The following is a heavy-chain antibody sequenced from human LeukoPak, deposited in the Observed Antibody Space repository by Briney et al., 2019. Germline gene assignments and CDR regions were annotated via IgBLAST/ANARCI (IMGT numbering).Heavy chain of an antibody. D-gene: IGHD1-26*01. CDR3: ARGSTVGAFDI. CDR2: IKQDGSEK. Sequence: GGSLRLSCAASGFTFSNAWMSWVRQAPGKGLEWVANIKQDGSEKYYVDSVKGRFTISRDNAKNSLYLQMNSLRAEDTAVYYCARGSTVGAFDIWGQGTMVTVSS. J-gene: IGHJ3*02. CDR1: GFTFSNAW. V-gene: IGHV3-7*01.